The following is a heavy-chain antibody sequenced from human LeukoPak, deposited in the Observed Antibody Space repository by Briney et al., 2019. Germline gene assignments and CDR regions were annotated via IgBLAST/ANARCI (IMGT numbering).Heavy chain of an antibody. V-gene: IGHV3-15*01. Sequence: GGSLRLSCAASGFTFSNAWMSWVRQAPGKGLEWVGRIKSKTDGGTTDYAAPVKGRFTISRDDSKNTLYPQMDSLKTEDTAVYYCTTESMYRLGSCWGQGTLVTVSS. J-gene: IGHJ4*02. CDR2: IKSKTDGGTT. CDR1: GFTFSNAW. D-gene: IGHD3-16*01. CDR3: TTESMYRLGSC.